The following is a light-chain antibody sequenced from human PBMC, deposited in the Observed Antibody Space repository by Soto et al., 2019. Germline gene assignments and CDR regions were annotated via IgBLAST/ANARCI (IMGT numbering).Light chain of an antibody. CDR2: DVS. J-gene: IGKJ2*01. CDR1: QEISNA. Sequence: DIQMIQSPSSLSASIGDRVTITCRTSQEISNALNWYQQKPGKAPKLLIYDVSHLETGVPSRFSGSGSGTDFTFTINSLQAEDIATYYCQQYDDLPYTFGQGTKLEIK. V-gene: IGKV1-33*01. CDR3: QQYDDLPYT.